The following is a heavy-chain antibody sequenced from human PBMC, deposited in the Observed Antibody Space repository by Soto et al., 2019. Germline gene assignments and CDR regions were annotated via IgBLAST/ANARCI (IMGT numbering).Heavy chain of an antibody. Sequence: QVQLVESGGGVVQPGRSLRLSCAASGFTFSSYGMHWVRQAPGKGLEWVAVIWYDGSNKYYADSVKGRFTISRDNSKNTLYLQMNSLRAEDTAVYYCARERGGGNSLDYWGQGTLVTVSS. V-gene: IGHV3-33*01. CDR1: GFTFSSYG. D-gene: IGHD2-21*02. CDR3: ARERGGGNSLDY. CDR2: IWYDGSNK. J-gene: IGHJ4*02.